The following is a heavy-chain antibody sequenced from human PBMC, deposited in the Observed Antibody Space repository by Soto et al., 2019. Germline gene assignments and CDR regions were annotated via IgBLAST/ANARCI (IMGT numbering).Heavy chain of an antibody. CDR1: SGSFIGSY. D-gene: IGHD6-13*01. J-gene: IGHJ6*01. CDR2: INHSGST. V-gene: IGHV4-34*01. CDR3: GSGHSSSSYQRIYYYYGMHV. Sequence: SETLSLTCPCYSGSFIGSYWSWIRQPPGKWLEWIGEINHSGSTNYNPSLKSRVTISVDTSKNQFSLKLTSVTAGDTAGYYCGSGHSSSSYQRIYYYYGMHVWGQETTLSV.